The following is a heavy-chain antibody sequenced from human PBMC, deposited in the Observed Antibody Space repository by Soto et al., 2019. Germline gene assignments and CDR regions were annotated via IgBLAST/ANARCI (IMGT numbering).Heavy chain of an antibody. CDR1: GGSLNSGDYY. CDR3: ARDQTSGASGHHWFDR. Sequence: PSETLSLPCTVSGGSLNSGDYYWSWIRQPPGKGLEWIGYIYYSGSTSYNPSLKSRLIMSVDTSKNEFSLRLSSVTAADTAVYYCARDQTSGASGHHWFDRWGQGTLVTVSS. J-gene: IGHJ5*02. CDR2: IYYSGST. D-gene: IGHD3-10*01. V-gene: IGHV4-30-4*01.